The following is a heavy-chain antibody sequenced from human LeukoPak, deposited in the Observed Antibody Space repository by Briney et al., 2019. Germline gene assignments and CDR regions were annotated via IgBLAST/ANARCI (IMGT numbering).Heavy chain of an antibody. J-gene: IGHJ4*02. CDR2: IKQDGSEK. CDR3: ARDTRITMIVVPFDY. CDR1: GFTFSSYW. D-gene: IGHD3-22*01. Sequence: GGSLRLSCAASGFTFSSYWMSWVRQAPGKGLEWVANIKQDGSEKYYVDSVKGRFTISRDNAKNSLYLQMNSLRAEDTAVYYCARDTRITMIVVPFDYWGQGTLVTVSS. V-gene: IGHV3-7*01.